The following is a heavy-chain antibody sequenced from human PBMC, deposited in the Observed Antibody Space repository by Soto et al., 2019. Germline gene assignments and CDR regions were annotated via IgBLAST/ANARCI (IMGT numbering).Heavy chain of an antibody. CDR1: GYTFGNYI. J-gene: IGHJ6*02. Sequence: QVQLVQSGGEVRKPGASVKVSCKTSGYTFGNYIITWVRQAPGQGLEWLGRVSALNSKTVYAQHLQGRVSMTTDTSTSTAYMELRSLGSDDTAVYFCARGLQRKFAEGLFQYYGMDVWGQGTTVTVS. CDR3: ARGLQRKFAEGLFQYYGMDV. D-gene: IGHD2-21*01. CDR2: VSALNSKT. V-gene: IGHV1-18*01.